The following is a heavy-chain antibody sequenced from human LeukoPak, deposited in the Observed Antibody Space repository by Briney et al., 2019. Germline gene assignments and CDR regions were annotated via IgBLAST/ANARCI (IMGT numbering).Heavy chain of an antibody. CDR3: ARDFTPEWFDIH. D-gene: IGHD3-3*01. CDR2: ISHDGSDE. J-gene: IGHJ4*02. Sequence: GGSLRLSCVASGLAFSSSSMHWVRQAPGKGLEWVGVISHDGSDEYYTDSVKGRFTISRDNSKNTVYLQMNSLRADDTAVYYCARDFTPEWFDIHWGQGTLVTVS. V-gene: IGHV3-30*04. CDR1: GLAFSSSS.